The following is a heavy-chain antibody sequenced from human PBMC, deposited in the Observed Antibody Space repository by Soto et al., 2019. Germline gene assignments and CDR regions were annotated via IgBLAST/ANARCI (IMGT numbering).Heavy chain of an antibody. Sequence: SVKVSCKASGGTFSKNTISWVRQAPGQGLEWMGGIMPVFGRPNYAQKFQGRVTITADEYTRTAYMELTRLKSDDTAVYYCARQFDYDTSGYYYAYWGQGTQVTVS. D-gene: IGHD3-22*01. J-gene: IGHJ4*02. CDR2: IMPVFGRP. CDR1: GGTFSKNT. V-gene: IGHV1-69*13. CDR3: ARQFDYDTSGYYYAY.